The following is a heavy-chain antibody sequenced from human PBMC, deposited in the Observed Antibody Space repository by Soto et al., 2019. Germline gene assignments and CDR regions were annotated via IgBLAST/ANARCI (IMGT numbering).Heavy chain of an antibody. CDR2: IYYSGST. Sequence: PSETLSLTCTVSGGSISSGGYYWSWIRQHPGKGLEWIGYIYYSGSTYYNPSLKSRVTISVDTSKNQFSLKLSSVTAADTAVYYCARYIVVVPAAPPNWSDPWGKGTRVTVS. V-gene: IGHV4-31*03. CDR3: ARYIVVVPAAPPNWSDP. CDR1: GGSISSGGYY. J-gene: IGHJ5*02. D-gene: IGHD2-2*01.